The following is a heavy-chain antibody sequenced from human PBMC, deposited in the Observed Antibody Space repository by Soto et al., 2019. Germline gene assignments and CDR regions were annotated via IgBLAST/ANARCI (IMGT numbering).Heavy chain of an antibody. D-gene: IGHD3-22*01. Sequence: QVSLVESGGGLVKPGGSLRLSCVTSGFTFGDFDMSWMRQAPGKGLEWVSHINSRSTYTNYADSVKGRFTVSRDNAKNSLSLQMNSLRVEDTAVYYCARDLEGYYADFWGQGTLVTVSP. CDR2: INSRSTYT. J-gene: IGHJ4*02. V-gene: IGHV3-11*06. CDR1: GFTFGDFD. CDR3: ARDLEGYYADF.